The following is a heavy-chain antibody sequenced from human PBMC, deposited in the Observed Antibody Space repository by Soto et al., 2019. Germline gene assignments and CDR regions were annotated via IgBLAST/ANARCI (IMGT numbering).Heavy chain of an antibody. CDR3: ARGNTAPY. V-gene: IGHV3-48*03. D-gene: IGHD2-2*02. Sequence: GGSLRLSCAASGFTFSSYEMNWVRQAPGKGLEWVSYISDSGGSISYADSVKGRFTISRDNAKNSLFLQMNSLRAEDTAIYYCARGNTAPYWGQGTLVTVSS. CDR2: ISDSGGSI. CDR1: GFTFSSYE. J-gene: IGHJ4*02.